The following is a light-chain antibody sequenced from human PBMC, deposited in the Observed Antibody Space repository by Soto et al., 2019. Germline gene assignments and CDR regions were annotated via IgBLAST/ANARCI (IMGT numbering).Light chain of an antibody. CDR1: QSVSSY. CDR2: DAS. CDR3: QQRCNWPPWCT. V-gene: IGKV3-11*01. Sequence: EIVLTQSPATLSLSPGERATLSCRASQSVSSYLAWYQQKPGQAPRLLIYDASNRATGIPARFSGSGSGTDFPLPISSLEPEDFAVYCCQQRCNWPPWCTFGQGTKLELK. J-gene: IGKJ2*02.